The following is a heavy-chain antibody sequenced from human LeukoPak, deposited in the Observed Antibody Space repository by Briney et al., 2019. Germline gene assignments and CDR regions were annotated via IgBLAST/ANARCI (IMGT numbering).Heavy chain of an antibody. CDR3: ARGDIVVVPGVPHDY. V-gene: IGHV3-7*01. Sequence: QPGGSLRLCCAASGFTFSSYWMSWVRQAPGKGLEWVANIKQDGSEKYYVDSVKGRFTISRDNAKNSLYPQMNSLRAEDTAVYYCARGDIVVVPGVPHDYWGQGTLVTVSS. CDR2: IKQDGSEK. J-gene: IGHJ4*02. CDR1: GFTFSSYW. D-gene: IGHD2-2*01.